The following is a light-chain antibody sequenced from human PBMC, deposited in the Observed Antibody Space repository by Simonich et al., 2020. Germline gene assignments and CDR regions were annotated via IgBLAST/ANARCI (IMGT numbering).Light chain of an antibody. CDR2: WAS. CDR1: QSVLYSSNNKNF. Sequence: DIVMTQSPDSLAVSLGERATINCKSSQSVLYSSNNKNFFAWSLQKPGQPPKLLIYWASTREAGVPDRFSGSGSGTDFTLTISSLQAEDVAVYYCQQYYSTPRTFGGGTKVEIK. CDR3: QQYYSTPRT. V-gene: IGKV4-1*01. J-gene: IGKJ4*01.